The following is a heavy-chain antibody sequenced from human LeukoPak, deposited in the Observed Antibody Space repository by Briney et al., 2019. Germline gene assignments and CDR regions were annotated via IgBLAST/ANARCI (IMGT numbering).Heavy chain of an antibody. V-gene: IGHV3-15*01. CDR2: IKSKTDGGTT. CDR1: GFTFNNAW. CDR3: ITFSMIVVVTTD. J-gene: IGHJ4*02. D-gene: IGHD3-22*01. Sequence: PGGSLRLSCAASGFTFNNAWMSWVRQAPGKGLEWVGRIKSKTDGGTTDYAAPVKGRFTISRDDSKNTLYLQMNSLKTEDTAVYYCITFSMIVVVTTDWGQGTLVTVSS.